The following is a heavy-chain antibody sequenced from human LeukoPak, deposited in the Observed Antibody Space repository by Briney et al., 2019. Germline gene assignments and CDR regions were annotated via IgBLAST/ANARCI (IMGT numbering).Heavy chain of an antibody. J-gene: IGHJ6*02. CDR3: ARQPNDYASRYGMDV. CDR2: IYPGDSDT. V-gene: IGHV5-51*01. Sequence: GESLKISCKGSGYSFTSNWIGWVRQMPGKGLEWMGIIYPGDSDTRYSPSFQGQVTISADKSISTAYLQWSSLKASDTAMYYCARQPNDYASRYGMDVWGQGTTVTVSS. CDR1: GYSFTSNW. D-gene: IGHD4-17*01.